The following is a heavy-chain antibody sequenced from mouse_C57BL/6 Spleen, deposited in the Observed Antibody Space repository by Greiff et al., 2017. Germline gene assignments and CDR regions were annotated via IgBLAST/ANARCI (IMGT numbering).Heavy chain of an antibody. Sequence: QVQLQQSGPELVKPGASVKISCKASGYAFSSSWMNWVKQRPGKGLEWIGRIYPGDGDTNYNGKFKGKATLTADKSSSTAYMQLSSLTSEDSAVYFCASDDYDVGYAMDYWGQGTSVTVSS. V-gene: IGHV1-82*01. J-gene: IGHJ4*01. CDR3: ASDDYDVGYAMDY. CDR2: IYPGDGDT. D-gene: IGHD2-4*01. CDR1: GYAFSSSW.